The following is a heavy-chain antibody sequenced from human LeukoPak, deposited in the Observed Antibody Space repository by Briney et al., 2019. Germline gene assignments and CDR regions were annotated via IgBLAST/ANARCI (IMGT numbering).Heavy chain of an antibody. CDR2: IYYSGST. V-gene: IGHV4-59*01. Sequence: SETLSLTCTVSGGSISSYYWSWIRQLPGQGLEWIGYIYYSGSTDYNPSLKSRVTISVDTSKNQFSLKLNSVTAADTAMYYCARDLLGVGWYGTVLDYWGQGTLVTVSS. CDR3: ARDLLGVGWYGTVLDY. CDR1: GGSISSYY. D-gene: IGHD6-19*01. J-gene: IGHJ4*02.